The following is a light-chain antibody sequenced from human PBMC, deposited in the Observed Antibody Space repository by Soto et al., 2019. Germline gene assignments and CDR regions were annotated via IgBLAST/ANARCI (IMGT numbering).Light chain of an antibody. CDR2: EDS. V-gene: IGLV2-23*01. CDR3: CSYAGSSTVV. J-gene: IGLJ3*02. Sequence: QSVLTQPASVSGSPGQSITISCTGTSSDVGCYNLVSWYQQHPGKAPKLMMYEDSKRPSGVSNRFSGFKSGNTASLTISGVQAEDEADYYCCSYAGSSTVVFGGGTKLTVL. CDR1: SSDVGCYNL.